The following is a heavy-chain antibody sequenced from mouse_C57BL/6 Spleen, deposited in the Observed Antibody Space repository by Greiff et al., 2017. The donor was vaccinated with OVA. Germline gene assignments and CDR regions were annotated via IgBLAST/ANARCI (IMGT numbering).Heavy chain of an antibody. J-gene: IGHJ1*03. CDR1: GYTFTSYW. Sequence: QVQLQQPGAELVRPGSSVKLSCKASGYTFTSYWMHWVKQRPIQGLEWIGNIDPSDSETHYYQKFKDKATLTVDKSSSTAYMQLSSLTSEDSAVYYCALMVKRYFDVWGTGTTVTVSS. D-gene: IGHD2-3*01. V-gene: IGHV1-52*01. CDR3: ALMVKRYFDV. CDR2: IDPSDSET.